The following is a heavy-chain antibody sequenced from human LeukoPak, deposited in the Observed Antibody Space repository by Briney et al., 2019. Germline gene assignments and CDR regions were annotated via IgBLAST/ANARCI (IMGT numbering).Heavy chain of an antibody. CDR2: IYYTGST. CDR1: VGSISTYY. Sequence: PSETLSLTCTVSVGSISTYYWSWVRQPPGKGLEWIGYIYYTGSTNYNPSLKSRLTISVDTSKNQFSLKLTSVTAADTAVYYCARYDSVTYRPFDFWGQGTLVTVSS. CDR3: ARYDSVTYRPFDF. D-gene: IGHD3-10*01. J-gene: IGHJ4*02. V-gene: IGHV4-59*01.